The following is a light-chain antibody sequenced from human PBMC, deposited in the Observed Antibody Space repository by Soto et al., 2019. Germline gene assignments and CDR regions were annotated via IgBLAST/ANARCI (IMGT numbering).Light chain of an antibody. J-gene: IGKJ2*01. Sequence: DIQMTQSPSTLSASVGDRVTITCRASQSISTWLAWYQQKPGKAPKLLIYDASSLRSGVPSRFSGSGSGTEFTLTISSLQPDDFATYYCQQYNSYSNTFGQGTKLAIK. CDR3: QQYNSYSNT. V-gene: IGKV1-5*01. CDR1: QSISTW. CDR2: DAS.